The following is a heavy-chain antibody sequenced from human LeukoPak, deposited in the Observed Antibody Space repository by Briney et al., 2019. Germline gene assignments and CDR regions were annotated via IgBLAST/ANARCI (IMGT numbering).Heavy chain of an antibody. J-gene: IGHJ4*02. CDR2: IYPGDSDT. CDR1: GYSFTSYW. V-gene: IGHV5-51*01. Sequence: GESLKISCKGSGYSFTSYWVGWVRQMPGKGLEWMGSIYPGDSDTRYSPSSQGQVTISADNSISTAYLQWSSLKASDAAMYHCARKPSGLGLDYWGQGTLVTVSS. D-gene: IGHD3-16*01. CDR3: ARKPSGLGLDY.